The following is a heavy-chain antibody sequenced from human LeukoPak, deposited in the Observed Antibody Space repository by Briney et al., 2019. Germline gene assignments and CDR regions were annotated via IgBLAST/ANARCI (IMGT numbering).Heavy chain of an antibody. V-gene: IGHV3-72*01. CDR3: ASISKLVGASSGTSVADY. CDR1: GFTFSDHY. Sequence: GGSLRLSCAASGFTFSDHYMDWVRQAPGKGLEWVSRTRNKANSYTTEYAASVKGRFTISRDDSKNSLYLQMNSLKTEDTAVYYCASISKLVGASSGTSVADYWGQGTLVTVSS. J-gene: IGHJ4*02. D-gene: IGHD1-26*01. CDR2: TRNKANSYTT.